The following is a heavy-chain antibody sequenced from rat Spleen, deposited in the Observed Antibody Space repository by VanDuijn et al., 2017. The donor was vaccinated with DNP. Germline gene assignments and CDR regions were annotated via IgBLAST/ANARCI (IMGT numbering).Heavy chain of an antibody. J-gene: IGHJ3*01. CDR3: ARSDSYGFPY. Sequence: EVLLVESDGGLVQPGRSLKLSCAVSGFTFSDYNVAWVRQAQKKSLEWVATISSGCGGTYYPDSVKGRFTISRDNAKSTLYLQMDSLRSEDTATYYCARSDSYGFPYWGQGTLVTVSS. CDR2: ISSGCGGT. D-gene: IGHD1-2*01. V-gene: IGHV5-7*01. CDR1: GFTFSDYN.